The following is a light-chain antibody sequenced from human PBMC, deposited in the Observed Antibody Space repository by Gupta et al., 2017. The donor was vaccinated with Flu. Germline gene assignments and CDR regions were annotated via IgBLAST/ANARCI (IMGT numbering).Light chain of an antibody. Sequence: QSVLTQPPSVSAAPEQKVTISCPGSSSNIGNNYVPRYQQLPATEPNTLMFYNNKRPSGIADRCYCSTTGSYATPRIHGIQTGDEDDDYCGKSDTRLNAYVFGGGTKLTVL. CDR1: SSNIGNNY. J-gene: IGLJ1*01. CDR2: YNN. CDR3: GKSDTRLNAYV. V-gene: IGLV1-51*01.